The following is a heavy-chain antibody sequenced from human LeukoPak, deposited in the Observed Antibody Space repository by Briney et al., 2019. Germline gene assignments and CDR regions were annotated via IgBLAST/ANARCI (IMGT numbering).Heavy chain of an antibody. CDR3: AGDQGLLWFGELLQSFDY. D-gene: IGHD3-10*01. Sequence: GASVKVSCKASGYTFTSYGISWVRQAPGQGLEWMGWISAYNGNTNYAQKLQGRVTMTTDTSTSTAYMELRSLRSDDTAVYYCAGDQGLLWFGELLQSFDYWGQGTLVTVSS. V-gene: IGHV1-18*01. CDR1: GYTFTSYG. CDR2: ISAYNGNT. J-gene: IGHJ4*02.